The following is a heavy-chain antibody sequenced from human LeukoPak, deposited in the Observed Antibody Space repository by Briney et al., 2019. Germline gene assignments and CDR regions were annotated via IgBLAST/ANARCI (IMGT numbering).Heavy chain of an antibody. CDR3: ARGSWVVLGAFDI. Sequence: SETLSLTCTVSGYSISSGYYWGWIRQPPGKGLEWIGSIYHSGSTNYNPSLKSRVTISVDTSKNQFSLKLSSVTAADTAVYYCARGSWVVLGAFDIWGQGTMVTVSS. J-gene: IGHJ3*02. CDR2: IYHSGST. D-gene: IGHD1-26*01. V-gene: IGHV4-38-2*02. CDR1: GYSISSGYY.